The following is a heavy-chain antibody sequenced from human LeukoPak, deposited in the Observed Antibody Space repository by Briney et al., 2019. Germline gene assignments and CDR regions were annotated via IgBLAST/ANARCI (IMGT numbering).Heavy chain of an antibody. CDR3: AKDRPVRDYGDYIFPDAFDI. J-gene: IGHJ3*02. V-gene: IGHV3-30*18. D-gene: IGHD4-17*01. CDR1: GFTFRNYG. Sequence: AKSLRLSCAASGFTFRNYGMHWVSQAPGKGLEWVTVISCDGSNKYYADSVKGRFTISRDNSKNTLYLQMNSLRAEDTAVYYCAKDRPVRDYGDYIFPDAFDIWGQGTMVTVSS. CDR2: ISCDGSNK.